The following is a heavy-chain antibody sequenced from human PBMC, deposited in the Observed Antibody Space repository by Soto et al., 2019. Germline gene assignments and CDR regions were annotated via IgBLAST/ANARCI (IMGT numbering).Heavy chain of an antibody. V-gene: IGHV4-4*07. Sequence: QVQQLESGPGLVKPWDTLSLTCTVSGAYISDFSWSWIRQPAGKGLEWIGRITVNGNTQYNPSFRSRVTMSMDTSRNQFSLNLQAATAADTALYYCARESGENWTYEAHWGQGTLVTVSS. CDR2: ITVNGNT. D-gene: IGHD1-7*01. CDR3: ARESGENWTYEAH. J-gene: IGHJ1*01. CDR1: GAYISDFS.